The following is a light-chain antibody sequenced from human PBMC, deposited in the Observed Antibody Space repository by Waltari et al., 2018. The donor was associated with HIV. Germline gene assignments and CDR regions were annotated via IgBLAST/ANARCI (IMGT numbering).Light chain of an antibody. V-gene: IGLV2-8*01. CDR1: SSDVGGSKY. J-gene: IGLJ3*02. CDR3: NSYAGSNNWV. CDR2: EVN. Sequence: QSALPQPPSASGSPGQAVTISCTGTSSDVGGSKYVSWYHQHPGTPPKLRIYEVNKRPSGVPDRFSGSKSANTASLTVSGLQADDEADYYCNSYAGSNNWVFGGVTKLTVL.